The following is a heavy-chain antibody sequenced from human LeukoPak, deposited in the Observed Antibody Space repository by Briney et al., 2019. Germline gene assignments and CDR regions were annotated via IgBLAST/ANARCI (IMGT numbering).Heavy chain of an antibody. CDR2: IYYSGST. V-gene: IGHV4-39*07. CDR3: AREDGTSMDNAFDI. Sequence: SETLSLTCTVSGGSISSTDDYWGWIRQPPGKGPEWIGSIYYSGSTNYNPSLKSRVTISEDPYKNQFSLTLSSVTAADTAVYYCAREDGTSMDNAFDIWGQGTMVTVSS. CDR1: GGSISSTDDY. D-gene: IGHD5-18*01. J-gene: IGHJ3*02.